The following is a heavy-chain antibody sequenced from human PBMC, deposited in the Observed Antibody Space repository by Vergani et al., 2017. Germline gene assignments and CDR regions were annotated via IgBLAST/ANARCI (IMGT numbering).Heavy chain of an antibody. D-gene: IGHD6-19*01. CDR2: IYYSGST. CDR1: GGSISSSSYY. CDR3: ARRRSGWEPKGYYYYYYMDV. Sequence: QLQLQESGPGLVKPSETLSLTCTVSGGSISSSSYYWGWIRQPPGKGLEWIGSIYYSGSTYYNPSLKSRVTISVDTSKNQFSLKLSSVTAADTAVYYCARRRSGWEPKGYYYYYYMDVWGKGTTVTVSS. J-gene: IGHJ6*03. V-gene: IGHV4-39*01.